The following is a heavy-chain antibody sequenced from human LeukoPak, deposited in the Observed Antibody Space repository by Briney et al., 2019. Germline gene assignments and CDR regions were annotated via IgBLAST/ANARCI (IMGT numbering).Heavy chain of an antibody. V-gene: IGHV1-69*13. CDR2: IIPMINTP. CDR1: GGICRIYA. D-gene: IGHD4-17*01. CDR3: AIFQGTYGDNENDY. Sequence: SVKVSLKASGGICRIYAITGVRQPPGKGLEWMGGIIPMINTPKYAQKFQGRVSITAYESTSTGYMEVSSLRSEDTAVYYCAIFQGTYGDNENDYWGQGTLVTVSS. J-gene: IGHJ4*02.